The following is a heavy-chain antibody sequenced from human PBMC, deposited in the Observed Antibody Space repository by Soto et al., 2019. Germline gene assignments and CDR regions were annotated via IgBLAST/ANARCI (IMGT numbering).Heavy chain of an antibody. CDR2: ISSSSSYI. D-gene: IGHD6-13*01. J-gene: IGHJ6*02. Sequence: GGSLRLSCAASGFTFSSYSMNWVRQAPGKGLEWVSSISSSSSYIYYADSVKGRFTISRDNAKNSLYLQMNSLRAEDTGVYYCARDQERGLAPGGKGPYSYYYGMDVWGQGTTVTVSS. V-gene: IGHV3-21*01. CDR1: GFTFSSYS. CDR3: ARDQERGLAPGGKGPYSYYYGMDV.